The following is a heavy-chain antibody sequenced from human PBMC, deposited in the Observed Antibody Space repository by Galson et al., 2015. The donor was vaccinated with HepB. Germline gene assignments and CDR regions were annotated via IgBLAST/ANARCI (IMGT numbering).Heavy chain of an antibody. V-gene: IGHV1-8*01. CDR2: MNPNSGNT. Sequence: SVKASCKASGYTFTSYDINWVRQATGQGLEWMGWMNPNSGNTGYAQKFQGRVTMTRNTSISTAYMELSSLRSEDTAVYYCARSGLGYCSGGSCFYFDYWGQGTLVTVSS. CDR3: ARSGLGYCSGGSCFYFDY. J-gene: IGHJ4*02. CDR1: GYTFTSYD. D-gene: IGHD2-15*01.